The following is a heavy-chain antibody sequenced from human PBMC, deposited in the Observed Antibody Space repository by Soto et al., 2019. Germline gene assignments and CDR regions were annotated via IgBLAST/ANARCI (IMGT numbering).Heavy chain of an antibody. D-gene: IGHD3-16*01. J-gene: IGHJ5*02. V-gene: IGHV1-18*04. CDR1: GYTFTSYG. CDR3: ARVPTFGTPLAPNWFDP. Sequence: GASVKVSCKASGYTFTSYGISWVRQAPGQGLEWMGWISAYNGNTNYAQKLQGRVTMTTDTSTSTAYMELSSLRSEDTAVYYCARVPTFGTPLAPNWFDPWGQGTLVTVSS. CDR2: ISAYNGNT.